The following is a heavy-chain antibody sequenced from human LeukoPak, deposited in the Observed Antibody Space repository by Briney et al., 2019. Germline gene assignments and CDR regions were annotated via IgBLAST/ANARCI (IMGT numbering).Heavy chain of an antibody. J-gene: IGHJ2*01. CDR2: IGGSGGST. CDR3: ARTALRFKVVVGDYYFDL. CDR1: GFPFSSHP. Sequence: PGGSLRLSCAASGFPFSSHPMNWVRQAPGKGLEWVSAIGGSGGSTHYADSVKGRFSISRDNSNNTVYLQMNILGAEDTAVYFCARTALRFKVVVGDYYFDLWGRGTLVTVSS. D-gene: IGHD1-26*01. V-gene: IGHV3-23*01.